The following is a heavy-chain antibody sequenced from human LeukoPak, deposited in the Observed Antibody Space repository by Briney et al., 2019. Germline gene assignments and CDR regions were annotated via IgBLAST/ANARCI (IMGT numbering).Heavy chain of an antibody. J-gene: IGHJ4*02. D-gene: IGHD3-3*01. V-gene: IGHV3-21*04. CDR1: GFTFSSYS. CDR3: AKVPYYDFWSGYSYYFDY. Sequence: GGSLRLSCAASGFTFSSYSMNWVRQAPGKGLEWVSSISSSSSYIYYADSVKGRFTISRDNSKNTLYLQMNSLRAEDTAVYYCAKVPYYDFWSGYSYYFDYWGQGTLVTVSS. CDR2: ISSSSSYI.